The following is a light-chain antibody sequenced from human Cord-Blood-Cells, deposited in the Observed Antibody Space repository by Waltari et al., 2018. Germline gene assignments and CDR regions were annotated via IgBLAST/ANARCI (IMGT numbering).Light chain of an antibody. CDR2: EGS. CDR3: CSYAGSSTFVV. V-gene: IGLV2-23*03. Sequence: QSALTQPASVSGSPGQSITISCTGTSSDVGRYNIVSWYQQHPDKAPKLMIYEGSKLPSGVSNRFSGSKAGNTASLTISGLQAEDDAEYYCCSYAGSSTFVVFGGGTKLTVL. CDR1: SSDVGRYNI. J-gene: IGLJ2*01.